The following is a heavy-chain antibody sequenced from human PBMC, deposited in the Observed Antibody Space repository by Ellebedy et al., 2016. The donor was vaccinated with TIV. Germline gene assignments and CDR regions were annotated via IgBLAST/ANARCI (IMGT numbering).Heavy chain of an antibody. CDR3: AVGGAGGYAYYGMDV. CDR1: GYTFTSYY. CDR2: INHSGGST. Sequence: AASVKVSCKASGYTFTSYYMHWVRQAPGQGLEWMGIINHSGGSTSYAQKFQGRVTMTRDTSTSTAYLELRSLRSDDTAVYYCAVGGAGGYAYYGMDVWGQGTTVTVSS. J-gene: IGHJ6*02. V-gene: IGHV1-46*01. D-gene: IGHD3-16*01.